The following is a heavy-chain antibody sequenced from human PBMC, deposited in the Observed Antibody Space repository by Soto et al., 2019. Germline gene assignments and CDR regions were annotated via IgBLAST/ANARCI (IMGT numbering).Heavy chain of an antibody. CDR3: ARDLGGGLFDP. J-gene: IGHJ5*02. Sequence: QVQLVQSGAEVKKPGASVKVSCKASGYTFSSYAISWVRQAPGQGLEWMGWISAYNGNTNYAQKLQGSXTXTXXTSTSTAYMELRSLRSDDTAVYYCARDLGGGLFDPWGQGTLVTVSS. CDR2: ISAYNGNT. V-gene: IGHV1-18*01. CDR1: GYTFSSYA. D-gene: IGHD3-16*01.